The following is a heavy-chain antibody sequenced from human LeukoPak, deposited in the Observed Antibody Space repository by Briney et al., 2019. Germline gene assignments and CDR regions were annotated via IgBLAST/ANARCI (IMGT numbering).Heavy chain of an antibody. CDR1: GGSFSGYY. D-gene: IGHD2-2*01. V-gene: IGHV4-34*01. J-gene: IGHJ3*02. CDR2: INHSGST. CDR3: ARGLRYCSSTSCSPVSVDI. Sequence: PSETLSLTCAVYGGSFSGYYWSWIRQPPGKGLEWIGEINHSGSTNYNPSLKSRVTISVDTSKNQFSLKLSSVTAADTAVYYCARGLRYCSSTSCSPVSVDIWGQGTIVTVSS.